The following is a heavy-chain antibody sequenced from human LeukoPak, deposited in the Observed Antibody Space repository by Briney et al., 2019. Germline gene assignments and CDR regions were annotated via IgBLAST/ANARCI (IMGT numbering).Heavy chain of an antibody. J-gene: IGHJ6*02. CDR2: IYPGDSDT. V-gene: IGHV5-51*01. Sequence: GESLKISCKGSGYSFTSYWIGWVRQMPGKGLEWMGIIYPGDSDTRYSPSFQGQVTISADKSISTAYLQWSSLKASDTTMYYCARGRSSGPYYYYGMDVWGQGTTVTVSS. D-gene: IGHD3-22*01. CDR1: GYSFTSYW. CDR3: ARGRSSGPYYYYGMDV.